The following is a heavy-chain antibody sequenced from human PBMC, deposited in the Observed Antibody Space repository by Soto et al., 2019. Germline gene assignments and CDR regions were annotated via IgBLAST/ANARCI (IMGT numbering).Heavy chain of an antibody. D-gene: IGHD3-10*01. V-gene: IGHV3-33*01. CDR2: IWYDGSNK. Sequence: QVQLVESGGGVVQPGRSLRISCTVSGFSFRSYGMHWVRQAPGKGLEWVAVIWYDGSNKYYGDSVKGRFTISRDTSKNTLYLQMNSLRAEDTAVYYCARGPWLGDFSVEAFDIWGKGTTVTVSS. CDR3: ARGPWLGDFSVEAFDI. CDR1: GFSFRSYG. J-gene: IGHJ3*02.